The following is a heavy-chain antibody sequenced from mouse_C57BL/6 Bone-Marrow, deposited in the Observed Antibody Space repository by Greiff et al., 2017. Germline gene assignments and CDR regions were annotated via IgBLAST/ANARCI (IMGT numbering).Heavy chain of an antibody. V-gene: IGHV1-55*01. CDR2: IYPGSGST. D-gene: IGHD2-4*01. J-gene: IGHJ1*03. CDR3: ARDYDYDGWYFDV. Sequence: QVQLQQPGATLVKPGASVKMSCKASGYTFTSYWITWVKQRPGQGLEWIGDIYPGSGSTNYNEKFKSKATLTVDTSSSTAYMQLSSLTSEDSAVYYCARDYDYDGWYFDVWGTGTTVTVSS. CDR1: GYTFTSYW.